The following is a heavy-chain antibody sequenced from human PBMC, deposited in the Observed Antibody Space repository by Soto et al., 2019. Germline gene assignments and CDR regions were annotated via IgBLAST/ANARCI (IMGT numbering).Heavy chain of an antibody. D-gene: IGHD3-9*01. CDR2: ISGSGGSI. CDR1: GFTFSPYA. CDR3: VKGDWEGDV. Sequence: EVQLLEPGGGLVQPGGSLRLSCAASGFTFSPYAMNWVRQAPGNGLEGVSAISGSGGSIHYADSVKGRFTISRDNSKNTLYLQMHSLKDEDTGVYHCVKGDWEGDVWGKWTTVTVSS. V-gene: IGHV3-23*01. J-gene: IGHJ6*04.